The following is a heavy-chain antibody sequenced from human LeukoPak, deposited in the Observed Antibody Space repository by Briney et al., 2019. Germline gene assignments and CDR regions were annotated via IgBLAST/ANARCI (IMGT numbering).Heavy chain of an antibody. CDR3: AREVGGNYYPNFDY. J-gene: IGHJ4*02. Sequence: GASVKVSCKASGYTFTSYGISWVRQAPGQGLEWMGWISAYNGNTKYAQKLQGRVTMTTDTSTSTAYMDLRSLRSDDTAVYYCAREVGGNYYPNFDYWGQGTLVTVSS. CDR2: ISAYNGNT. D-gene: IGHD1-26*01. V-gene: IGHV1-18*01. CDR1: GYTFTSYG.